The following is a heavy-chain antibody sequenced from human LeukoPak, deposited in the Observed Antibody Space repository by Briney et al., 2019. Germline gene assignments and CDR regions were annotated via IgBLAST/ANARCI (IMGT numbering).Heavy chain of an antibody. Sequence: GGSLRLSCAASGFTFSSYAMHWVRQAPGKGLEWVAVVSFDGSNEYYADSLKGRITISRDNSKNTLFLQMNSLRAEDTAVCYCARPGGLRNLDWLDFWGQGTLVTVSS. V-gene: IGHV3-30*04. J-gene: IGHJ4*02. CDR1: GFTFSSYA. D-gene: IGHD3-9*01. CDR2: VSFDGSNE. CDR3: ARPGGLRNLDWLDF.